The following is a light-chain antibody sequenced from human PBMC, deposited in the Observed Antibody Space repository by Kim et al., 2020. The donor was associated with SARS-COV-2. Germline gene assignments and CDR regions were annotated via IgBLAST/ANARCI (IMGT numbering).Light chain of an antibody. Sequence: SPGERATLSCRASRSVSSSYLAWYQQKPGQAPRLLIYGASSRATGIPDRFSGSGSGTDFTLTISRLEPEDFAVYYCQQYGSSPLTFGGGTKGDIK. CDR1: RSVSSSY. CDR2: GAS. J-gene: IGKJ4*01. CDR3: QQYGSSPLT. V-gene: IGKV3-20*01.